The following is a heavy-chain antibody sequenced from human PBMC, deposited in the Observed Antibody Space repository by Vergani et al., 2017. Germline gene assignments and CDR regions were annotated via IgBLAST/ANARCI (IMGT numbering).Heavy chain of an antibody. J-gene: IGHJ4*02. V-gene: IGHV1-18*04. CDR3: ARAGGSSTSSYYFDY. Sequence: QVQLVQSGAEVKKPGASVKVSCKASGYTFTGYYMHWVRQAPGQGLEWMGWISAYNGNTNYAQKLQGRVTMTTDTSTSTAYMELRSLRSDDTAVYYCARAGGSSTSSYYFDYWGQGTLVTVSS. D-gene: IGHD2-2*01. CDR2: ISAYNGNT. CDR1: GYTFTGYY.